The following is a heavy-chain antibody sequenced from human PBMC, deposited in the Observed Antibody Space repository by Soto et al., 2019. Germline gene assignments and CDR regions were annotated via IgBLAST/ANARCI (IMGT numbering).Heavy chain of an antibody. D-gene: IGHD3-9*01. J-gene: IGHJ4*02. V-gene: IGHV3-23*01. CDR1: GLSFSSYA. CDR2: ISRSGNST. Sequence: EVQVLESGGGLPQPGRSLRLSCAVSGLSFSSYAMTWVRQSPGKGLEWVSSISRSGNSTYSADSVRGRFTISRDNSKNTLYLQMNSLRAEDTAVYYCAKDAKILDWLPTSYYFDFWGQGTLVTVSS. CDR3: AKDAKILDWLPTSYYFDF.